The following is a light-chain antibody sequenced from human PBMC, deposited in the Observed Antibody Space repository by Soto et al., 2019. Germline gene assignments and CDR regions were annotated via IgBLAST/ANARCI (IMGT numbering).Light chain of an antibody. CDR2: EGS. V-gene: IGLV2-23*01. Sequence: QSVLAQPASVSGSPGQSITISCTGTSSGVGSYNLVSWYQHHPGKTPKLMIYEGSRRPSGVSNRFSASKSGNTASLTISGLQAEDEAEYYCCSYETSSTYVFGSGTKVTVL. CDR1: SSGVGSYNL. CDR3: CSYETSSTYV. J-gene: IGLJ1*01.